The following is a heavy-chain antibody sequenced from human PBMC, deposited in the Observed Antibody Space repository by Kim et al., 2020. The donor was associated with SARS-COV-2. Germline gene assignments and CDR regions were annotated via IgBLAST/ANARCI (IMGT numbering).Heavy chain of an antibody. V-gene: IGHV3-15*01. J-gene: IGHJ4*02. CDR3: TTEFDIVVVPAAIRVDY. Sequence: VKGRFTISRDDSKNTLYLQMNSLKTEDTAVYYCTTEFDIVVVPAAIRVDYWGQGTLVTVSS. D-gene: IGHD2-2*01.